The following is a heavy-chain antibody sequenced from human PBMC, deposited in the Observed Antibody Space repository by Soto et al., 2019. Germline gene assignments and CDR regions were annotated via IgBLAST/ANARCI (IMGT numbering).Heavy chain of an antibody. J-gene: IGHJ4*02. V-gene: IGHV3-23*01. CDR1: GSISTTTP. CDR2: ISGRGTNT. Sequence: PGGSLRLSCAASGSISTTTPLSWVRQAPGKGLEWVSTISGRGTNTYYAYSVKGRFIISRDNLKNTVNLQMNGLGVEDTAIYYCATSFRYFDNWGQGTRVTVSS. CDR3: ATSFRYFDN.